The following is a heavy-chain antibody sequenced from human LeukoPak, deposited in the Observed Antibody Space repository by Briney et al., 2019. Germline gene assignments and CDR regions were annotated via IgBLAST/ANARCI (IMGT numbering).Heavy chain of an antibody. CDR2: IIPILGIA. D-gene: IGHD2-21*02. Sequence: GASVKVSCKASGYTFTSYAISWVRQAPGQGLEWMGRIIPILGIANYAQKFQGRVTITADKSTSTAYMELSSLRSEDTAVYYCARDPRSGEVTANDYWGQGTLVTVSS. CDR1: GYTFTSYA. J-gene: IGHJ4*02. CDR3: ARDPRSGEVTANDY. V-gene: IGHV1-69*04.